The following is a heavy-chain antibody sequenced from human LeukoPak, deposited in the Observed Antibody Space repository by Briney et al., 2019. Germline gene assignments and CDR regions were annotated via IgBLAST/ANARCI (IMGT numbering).Heavy chain of an antibody. CDR2: ISGSGGST. V-gene: IGHV3-23*01. D-gene: IGHD3-16*01. CDR3: AKDMGRIMITFGGPDY. Sequence: GGSLRLSCAASGFTFSSYAMSWVRQAPGKGLEWDSVISGSGGSTYYADSVKGRFTISRDNSKNTLYLRMNSLRAEDTAVYYCAKDMGRIMITFGGPDYWGQGTLVTVSS. J-gene: IGHJ4*02. CDR1: GFTFSSYA.